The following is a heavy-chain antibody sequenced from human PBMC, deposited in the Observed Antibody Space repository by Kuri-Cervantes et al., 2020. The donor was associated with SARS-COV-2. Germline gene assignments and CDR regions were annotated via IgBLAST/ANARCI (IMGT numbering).Heavy chain of an antibody. V-gene: IGHV3-30-3*01. CDR1: GFSFSHYA. Sequence: GGSLRLSCAASGFSFSHYAMHWVRQAPGTGLEWVAVISFDGADIHYADSVKGRFTISRDNPKNTLYLQMNSLGAEDTAVYYCARDLGILTGYYSHYYYYYGMDVWGQGTTVTVSS. J-gene: IGHJ6*02. CDR3: ARDLGILTGYYSHYYYYYGMDV. CDR2: ISFDGADI. D-gene: IGHD3-9*01.